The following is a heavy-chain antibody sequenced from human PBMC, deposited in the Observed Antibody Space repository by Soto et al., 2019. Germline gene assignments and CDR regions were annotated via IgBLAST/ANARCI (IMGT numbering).Heavy chain of an antibody. CDR1: GDSFTSYG. CDR3: ARHGHIAAAGIWPPNNWFDP. Sequence: GESLKISCKGSGDSFTSYGISWVRQMPGKGLEWMGRIDPSDSYTNYSPSFQGHVTISADKSISTAYLQWSSLKASDTAMYYCARHGHIAAAGIWPPNNWFDPWGQGTQV. J-gene: IGHJ5*02. CDR2: IDPSDSYT. D-gene: IGHD6-13*01. V-gene: IGHV5-10-1*01.